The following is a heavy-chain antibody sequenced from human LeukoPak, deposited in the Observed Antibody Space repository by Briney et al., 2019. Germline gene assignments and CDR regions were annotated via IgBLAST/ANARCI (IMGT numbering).Heavy chain of an antibody. CDR3: ARDSGIYDILTGLDY. D-gene: IGHD3-9*01. CDR2: ISSSSSYI. CDR1: GFTFSSYS. Sequence: GGSLRLSCAASGFTFSSYSMNWVRQAPGKGLEWVSSISSSSSYIYYADSVKGRFTISRDNAKNSLYLQMNSLRAEDTAVYYCARDSGIYDILTGLDYWGQGTLVTVSP. V-gene: IGHV3-21*01. J-gene: IGHJ4*02.